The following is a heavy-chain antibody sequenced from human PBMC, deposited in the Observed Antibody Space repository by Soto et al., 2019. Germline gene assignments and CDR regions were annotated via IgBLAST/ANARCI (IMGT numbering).Heavy chain of an antibody. J-gene: IGHJ4*02. V-gene: IGHV3-64D*09. CDR2: ISSNGGST. CDR3: VKEKSLYSGSYYCDY. D-gene: IGHD1-26*01. Sequence: GGSLRLSCSASGFTFSSYAMHWVRQAPGKGLEYVSAISSNGGSTYYADSVKGRFTISRDNSKNTLYLQMSSLRAEDTAVYYCVKEKSLYSGSYYCDYWGQGTLVTVSS. CDR1: GFTFSSYA.